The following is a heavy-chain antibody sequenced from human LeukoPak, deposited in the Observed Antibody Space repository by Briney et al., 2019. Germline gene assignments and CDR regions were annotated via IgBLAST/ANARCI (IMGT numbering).Heavy chain of an antibody. CDR3: TKDVFVFGGYFEL. CDR2: ISWNSGSI. J-gene: IGHJ2*01. V-gene: IGHV3-9*01. D-gene: IGHD3-16*01. CDR1: GFIFEDYA. Sequence: PGRSLRLFCAASGFIFEDYAMHWLRQAPGKGPEWVSGISWNSGSIGCADSVKGRFTISRDNAKNSLYLQMNSLRTEDAAFYYCTKDVFVFGGYFELWGRGTLVTVSS.